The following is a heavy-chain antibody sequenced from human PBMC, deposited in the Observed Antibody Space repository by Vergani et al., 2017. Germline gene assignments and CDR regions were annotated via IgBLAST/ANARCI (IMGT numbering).Heavy chain of an antibody. Sequence: QVQLVESGGGVVQPGTSLRLSCVVSGFALNRHAMYWVRQAPGKGLEWVVGISFDGTNEYYPDLVKGRFPISMDIAKNTLYLQVRSLRLEDTGVYHCVRDRGLCAGGRCYTEAWDYWGQGTPVTVSS. CDR2: ISFDGTNE. D-gene: IGHD2-2*02. V-gene: IGHV3-30-3*01. J-gene: IGHJ4*02. CDR3: VRDRGLCAGGRCYTEAWDY. CDR1: GFALNRHA.